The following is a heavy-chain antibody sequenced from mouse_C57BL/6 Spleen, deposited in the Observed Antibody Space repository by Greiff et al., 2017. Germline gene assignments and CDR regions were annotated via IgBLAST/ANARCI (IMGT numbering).Heavy chain of an antibody. CDR3: ARGDYSNYDAMDY. Sequence: VQLQQSGPELVKPGASVKISCKASGYTFTDYYMNWVKQSHGKSLEWIGDINPNNGGTSYNQKFKGKATLTVDKSSSTAYMELRSLTSEDSAVYYCARGDYSNYDAMDYWGQGTSVTVSS. V-gene: IGHV1-26*01. CDR2: INPNNGGT. CDR1: GYTFTDYY. D-gene: IGHD2-5*01. J-gene: IGHJ4*01.